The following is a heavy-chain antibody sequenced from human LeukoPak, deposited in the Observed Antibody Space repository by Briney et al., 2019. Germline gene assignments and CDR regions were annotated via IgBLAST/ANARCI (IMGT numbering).Heavy chain of an antibody. CDR2: ISGGGSDT. CDR1: GFTFSGHG. D-gene: IGHD1-26*01. CDR3: ARGRGGSYHY. J-gene: IGHJ4*02. V-gene: IGHV3-23*02. Sequence: GGSLRLSCAVSGFTFSGHGMHWVRQVPGKGLEWVASISGGGSDTYNEDAVKGRFTISRDNYKSTLSLQMNSLRVEDTAVYYCARGRGGSYHYWGQGTLVTVSS.